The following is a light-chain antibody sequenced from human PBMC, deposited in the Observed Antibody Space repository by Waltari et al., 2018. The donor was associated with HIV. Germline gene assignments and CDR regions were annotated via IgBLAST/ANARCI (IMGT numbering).Light chain of an antibody. CDR3: CSYAGSYTYVV. J-gene: IGLJ2*01. CDR1: SSDVGGYNY. CDR2: DVS. V-gene: IGLV2-11*01. Sequence: QSALTQPRSVSGSPGQSVTISCTGTSSDVGGYNYVSWYQQHPGKAPKLMIYDVSKRPSGVPDRFSCSQSCNTASLTISGLQAEDEADYYCCSYAGSYTYVVFGGGTKLTVL.